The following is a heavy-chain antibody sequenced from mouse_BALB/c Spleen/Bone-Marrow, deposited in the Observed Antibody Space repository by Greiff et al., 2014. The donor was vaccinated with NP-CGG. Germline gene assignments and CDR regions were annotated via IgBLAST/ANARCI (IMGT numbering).Heavy chain of an antibody. CDR1: GYAFTNYL. Sequence: QVQLQQSGAELVRPGTSVKVSCKASGYAFTNYLIEWVKQRPGQGLEWIGVINPGSGGTNYNEKFKGEATLTADKSSSTAYMQLSSLTSDDSAVYFCARSRYGKGAMDYWGQGTSVTVSS. CDR3: ARSRYGKGAMDY. D-gene: IGHD2-10*02. J-gene: IGHJ4*01. V-gene: IGHV1-54*01. CDR2: INPGSGGT.